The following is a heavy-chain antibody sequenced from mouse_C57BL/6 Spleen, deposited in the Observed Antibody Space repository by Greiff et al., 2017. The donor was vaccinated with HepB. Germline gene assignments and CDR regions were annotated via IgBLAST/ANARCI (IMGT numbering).Heavy chain of an antibody. Sequence: VQLQQSGPELVKPGASVKISCKASGYTFTDYYMNWVKQSHGKSLEWIGDINPNNGGTSYNQKFKGKATLTVDKSSSTAYMELRSLTSEDSAVYYCARRPGHYYAMDYWGQGTSVTVSS. CDR1: GYTFTDYY. J-gene: IGHJ4*01. CDR2: INPNNGGT. D-gene: IGHD3-3*01. V-gene: IGHV1-26*01. CDR3: ARRPGHYYAMDY.